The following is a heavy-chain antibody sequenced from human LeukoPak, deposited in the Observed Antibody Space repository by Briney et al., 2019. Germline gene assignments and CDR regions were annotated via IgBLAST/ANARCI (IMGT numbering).Heavy chain of an antibody. CDR1: GGTFSSYA. CDR3: ARGRRPGDYYYYMDV. V-gene: IGHV1-69*13. Sequence: GASVKVSCKASGGTFSSYAISWVRQAPGQGLEWMGGIIPIFSTANYAQNFQGRVTITADESTSTAYMELSSLRSEDTAVYYCARGRRPGDYYYYMDVWGKGTTVTVSS. CDR2: IIPIFSTA. J-gene: IGHJ6*03. D-gene: IGHD1-14*01.